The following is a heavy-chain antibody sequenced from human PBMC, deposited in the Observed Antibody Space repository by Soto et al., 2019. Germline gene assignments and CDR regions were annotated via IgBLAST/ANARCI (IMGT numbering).Heavy chain of an antibody. D-gene: IGHD2-8*01. V-gene: IGHV3-9*01. CDR3: TKDIRRHGAYGSHYFGY. CDR1: GFTFNDYG. Sequence: EVQLVESGGGLVQPGRSLRLSCAASGFTFNDYGMHWVRQVPGKGLEWVSGISWTGGPIGYSDSVSGRFTISRDNAKNSLYMQMNSLRAEDTALYYGTKDIRRHGAYGSHYFGYWGQRSLVTVSS. J-gene: IGHJ4*02. CDR2: ISWTGGPI.